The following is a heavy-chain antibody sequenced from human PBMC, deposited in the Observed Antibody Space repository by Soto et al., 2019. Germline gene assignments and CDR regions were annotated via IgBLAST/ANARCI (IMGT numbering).Heavy chain of an antibody. CDR2: IYYSGST. J-gene: IGHJ6*02. Sequence: KPSETLSLTCTVSGGSISSGDYYWSWIRQPPGRGLEWFGYIYYSGSTYYNPSLKSRVTISVDTSKNQFSLKLSSVTAADTAVYYCARQVVGSSLYYYYYYGMDVWGQGTTVTVSS. V-gene: IGHV4-30-4*01. CDR1: GGSISSGDYY. CDR3: ARQVVGSSLYYYYYYGMDV. D-gene: IGHD2-15*01.